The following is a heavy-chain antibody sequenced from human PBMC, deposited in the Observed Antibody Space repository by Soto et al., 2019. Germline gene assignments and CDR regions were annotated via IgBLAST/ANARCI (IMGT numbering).Heavy chain of an antibody. CDR3: ARYNAASGTYYFDY. V-gene: IGHV4-31*02. J-gene: IGHJ4*02. CDR1: GGSISSGGYY. D-gene: IGHD6-13*01. Sequence: SETLSLTCTVSGGSISSGGYYWSWIRQHPGKGLEWIGYIYYSGSTYYNPSLKSRVTISVGNSKNQFSLNLNSVTAADTAVYYCARYNAASGTYYFDYWGQGTLVTVSS. CDR2: IYYSGST.